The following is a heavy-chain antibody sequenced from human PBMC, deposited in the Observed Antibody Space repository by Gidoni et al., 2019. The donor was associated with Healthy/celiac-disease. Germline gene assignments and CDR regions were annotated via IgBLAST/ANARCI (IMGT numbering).Heavy chain of an antibody. CDR3: ARDGPYGSGSYEGYYYYYGMDV. CDR1: GYTFTGYY. V-gene: IGHV1-2*02. J-gene: IGHJ6*02. D-gene: IGHD3-10*01. CDR2: INPNSGGT. Sequence: QVQLVQSGAEVKKPGASVKVSCKASGYTFTGYYMHWVRQAPGQGLEWMGWINPNSGGTNYAQKFQGRVTMTRDTSISTAYMELSRLRSDDTAVYYCARDGPYGSGSYEGYYYYYGMDVWGQGTTVTVSS.